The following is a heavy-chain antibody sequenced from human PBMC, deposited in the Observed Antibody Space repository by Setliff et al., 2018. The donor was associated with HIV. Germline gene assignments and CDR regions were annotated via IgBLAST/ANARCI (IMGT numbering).Heavy chain of an antibody. CDR2: IIPMYDTP. CDR1: GYIFTNFG. J-gene: IGHJ4*02. CDR3: ARSAHDSETGY. V-gene: IGHV1-69*06. Sequence: ASVKVSCKAFGYIFTNFGISWVRQAPGQGLEWVGGIIPMYDTPTYAQKFQGRVTMTWDTSTSTVYMELSSLRSEDTAFYYCARSAHDSETGYWGQGTLVTVSS. D-gene: IGHD5-12*01.